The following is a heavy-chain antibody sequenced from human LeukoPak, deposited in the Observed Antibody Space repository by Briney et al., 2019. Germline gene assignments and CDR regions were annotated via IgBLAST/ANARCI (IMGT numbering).Heavy chain of an antibody. D-gene: IGHD2/OR15-2a*01. CDR2: IYTSGIT. J-gene: IGHJ6*02. CDR3: AREASPYTYFSSGMDV. V-gene: IGHV4-4*07. Sequence: SGTLSLTCAVSGGSISRYYWSWIRQSAGKGLEWIGRIYTSGITNYNPSLKSRVTMSIDTSKNQFSLKLSSVTAADTALYYCAREASPYTYFSSGMDVWGQGTTVTVSS. CDR1: GGSISRYY.